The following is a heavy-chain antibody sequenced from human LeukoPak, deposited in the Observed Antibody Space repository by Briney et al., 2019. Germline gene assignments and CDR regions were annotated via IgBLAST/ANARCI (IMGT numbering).Heavy chain of an antibody. J-gene: IGHJ6*03. CDR2: ISSSGSTI. CDR1: GFTFSDYY. Sequence: GGSLRLSCAASGFTFSDYYMSWIRQAPGKGLEWVSYISSSGSTIYYADSVKGRFTISRDNAKNSLYLQMNSLRAEDTAVYYCAREGKGGSGSYSTYYYYYYYMDVWGKGTTVTVSS. V-gene: IGHV3-11*01. CDR3: AREGKGGSGSYSTYYYYYYYMDV. D-gene: IGHD3-10*01.